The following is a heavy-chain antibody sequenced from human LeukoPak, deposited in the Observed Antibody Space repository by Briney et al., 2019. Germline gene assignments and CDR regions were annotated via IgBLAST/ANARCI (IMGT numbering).Heavy chain of an antibody. J-gene: IGHJ4*02. CDR1: GGSISSYY. Sequence: SETLSLTCTVSGGSISSYYWRWIRQPPGKGLEWIGYIYYSGSTNYNPSLKRRVTISVDTSKNQFSLKMSSVTAADTAVYYCGRQGLRYFDWSSAFDYWGQGTLVTVSS. V-gene: IGHV4-59*08. D-gene: IGHD3-9*01. CDR2: IYYSGST. CDR3: GRQGLRYFDWSSAFDY.